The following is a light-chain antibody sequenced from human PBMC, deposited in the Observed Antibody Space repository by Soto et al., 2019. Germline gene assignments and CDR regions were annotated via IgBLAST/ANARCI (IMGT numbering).Light chain of an antibody. J-gene: IGKJ5*01. CDR3: QQYGSSIT. CDR2: GAS. V-gene: IGKV3-20*01. CDR1: QSVSSSY. Sequence: EIVLTQSPGTLSXSPXXXXAXXXRASQSVSSSYLAWYQQKPGQAPRLLIYGASSRATGIPDRFSGSGSGTDFTLTISRLEPEDFAVYYCQQYGSSITFGQGTRLEVK.